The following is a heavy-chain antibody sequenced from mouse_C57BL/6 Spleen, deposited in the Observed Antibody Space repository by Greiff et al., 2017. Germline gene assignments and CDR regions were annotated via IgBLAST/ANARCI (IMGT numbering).Heavy chain of an antibody. CDR2: ISGGGGNT. CDR3: ARHRYDYDYFDY. Sequence: EVQVVESGGGLVKPGGSLKLSCAASGFTFSSYTMSWVRQTPEKRLAWVATISGGGGNTYYPDSVKGRFTISRDNAKNTPYLQMSRLRSEDTALYYCARHRYDYDYFDYWGQGTTLTVSS. CDR1: GFTFSSYT. V-gene: IGHV5-9*01. J-gene: IGHJ2*01. D-gene: IGHD2-4*01.